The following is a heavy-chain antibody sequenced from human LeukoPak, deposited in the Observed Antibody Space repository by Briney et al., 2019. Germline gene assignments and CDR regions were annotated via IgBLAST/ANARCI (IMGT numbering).Heavy chain of an antibody. CDR1: GYTFTGYG. J-gene: IGHJ5*02. D-gene: IGHD3-10*01. V-gene: IGHV1-18*01. Sequence: ASVKVSCKASGYTFTGYGISWVRQAPGQGLEWMGWISAYNGNTNYAQKLQGRVTMTTDTSTSTAYMELRSLRSDDTAVYYCARDWNVLLWFGELPDWFDPWGQGTLVTVSS. CDR2: ISAYNGNT. CDR3: ARDWNVLLWFGELPDWFDP.